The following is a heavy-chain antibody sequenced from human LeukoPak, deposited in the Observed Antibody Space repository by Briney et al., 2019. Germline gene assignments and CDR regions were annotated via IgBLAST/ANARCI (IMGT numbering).Heavy chain of an antibody. CDR2: IHYSGST. Sequence: SDTLSLTCTVSGGSISSYYWSWIQQSPGKGLEWIGYIHYSGSTNYNPSLESRVTISVDTSKNQFSLKLSSATAADTAVYYCARAGTYYYDSSGFLWGQGSLVTVSS. V-gene: IGHV4-59*01. D-gene: IGHD3-22*01. J-gene: IGHJ4*02. CDR3: ARAGTYYYDSSGFL. CDR1: GGSISSYY.